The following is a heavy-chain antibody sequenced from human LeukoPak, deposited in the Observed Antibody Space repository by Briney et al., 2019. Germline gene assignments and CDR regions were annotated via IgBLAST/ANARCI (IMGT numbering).Heavy chain of an antibody. CDR3: ARTLLWFGELSDFDY. CDR2: INPNSGGT. CDR1: GYTFTGYY. J-gene: IGHJ4*02. Sequence: GASVKVSCKASGYTFTGYYMHWVRQAPGQGLEWMGWINPNSGGTNYAQKFQGRVTMTRDTSISTAYMELSRLRSDDTAVYYCARTLLWFGELSDFDYWGQGTLVTVSS. D-gene: IGHD3-10*01. V-gene: IGHV1-2*02.